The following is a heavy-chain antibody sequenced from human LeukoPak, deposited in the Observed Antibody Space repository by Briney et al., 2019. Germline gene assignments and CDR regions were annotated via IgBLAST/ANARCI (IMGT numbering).Heavy chain of an antibody. CDR1: GFTFSTYA. Sequence: GGSLRLSCSASGFTFSTYAMHWVRQAPGKGLEYVSAISSNGDNTYYADSVRGRFTISRDNSKNTLYLQMSSLRAEGTAVYYCVRIMFTSGWHWFDPWGQGTLVTVSS. J-gene: IGHJ5*02. CDR2: ISSNGDNT. CDR3: VRIMFTSGWHWFDP. D-gene: IGHD6-19*01. V-gene: IGHV3-64D*08.